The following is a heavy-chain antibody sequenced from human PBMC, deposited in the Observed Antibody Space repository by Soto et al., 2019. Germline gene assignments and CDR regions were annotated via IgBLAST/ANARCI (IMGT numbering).Heavy chain of an antibody. CDR3: AKVQSDVVVSWRAFDI. V-gene: IGHV3-23*01. CDR1: GFTFSSYA. J-gene: IGHJ3*02. D-gene: IGHD2-2*01. CDR2: ISGSGGST. Sequence: EVQLLESGGGLVQPGGSLRLSCAASGFTFSSYAMGWVRQAPGKGLEWVSAISGSGGSTYYADSVKGRFTISRDNSKNTLYLQMNSLRAEDTAVYYCAKVQSDVVVSWRAFDIWGQGTMVTVSS.